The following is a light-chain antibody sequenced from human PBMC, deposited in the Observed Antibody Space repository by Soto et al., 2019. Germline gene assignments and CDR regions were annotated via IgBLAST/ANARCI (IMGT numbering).Light chain of an antibody. CDR3: QQYDNWPWT. Sequence: EVVWTQSPATLSVSPGETTTLSCRASESVSSDLAWYHQKPGQAPRLLIYGASTRATGFPASFSGSGSGTAFTLTISSLQSEDFAVYYCQQYDNWPWTFGQGTKVDIK. V-gene: IGKV3-15*01. CDR1: ESVSSD. J-gene: IGKJ1*01. CDR2: GAS.